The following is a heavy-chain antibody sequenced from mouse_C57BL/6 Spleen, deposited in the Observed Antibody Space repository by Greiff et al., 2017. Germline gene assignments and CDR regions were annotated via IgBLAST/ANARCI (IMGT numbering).Heavy chain of an antibody. Sequence: VQLQQSGAELAKPGASVKLSCKASGYTFTSYWLHWVKQRPGQGLEWIGYINPSSGYTKYTQKFKDKATLTADKSSRTAYMQLSSLTYEDSAVYYCARWESNPSAYWGQGTLVTVAA. CDR3: ARWESNPSAY. J-gene: IGHJ3*01. D-gene: IGHD2-5*01. CDR2: INPSSGYT. V-gene: IGHV1-7*01. CDR1: GYTFTSYW.